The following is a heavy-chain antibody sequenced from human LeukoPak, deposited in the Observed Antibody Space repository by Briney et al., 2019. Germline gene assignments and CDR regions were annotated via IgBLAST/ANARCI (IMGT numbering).Heavy chain of an antibody. CDR3: HAYGSGISSVDP. V-gene: IGHV3-21*01. J-gene: IGHJ5*02. CDR2: ISSSSSYI. Sequence: GGSLRLSCAASGFTFSSYSMNWVRQAPGKGLEWVSSISSSSSYIYYADSVKGRFTISRDNAKNSLYLQMNSLRAEDTAVYYCHAYGSGISSVDPRGQGTLVTVSS. CDR1: GFTFSSYS. D-gene: IGHD3-10*01.